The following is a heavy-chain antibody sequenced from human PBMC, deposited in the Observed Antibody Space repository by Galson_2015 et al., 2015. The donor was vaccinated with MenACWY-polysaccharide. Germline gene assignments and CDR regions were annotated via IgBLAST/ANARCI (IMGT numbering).Heavy chain of an antibody. J-gene: IGHJ4*02. Sequence: SLRLSCAASGFIFSNYGMHWVCQAPGKGLEWVSFVPDDGSNEYYADSVRGRFIFSRDNSKNTVSLEMNSLRPEDTAVYYCATDSSRPLVGAPVSRFEYWGQGTLVTVSS. CDR2: VPDDGSNE. V-gene: IGHV3-30*02. CDR1: GFIFSNYG. CDR3: ATDSSRPLVGAPVSRFEY. D-gene: IGHD1-26*01.